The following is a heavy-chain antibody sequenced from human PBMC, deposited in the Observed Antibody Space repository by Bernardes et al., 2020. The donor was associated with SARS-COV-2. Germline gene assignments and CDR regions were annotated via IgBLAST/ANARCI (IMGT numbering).Heavy chain of an antibody. CDR1: GGSISSSSYY. J-gene: IGHJ4*02. V-gene: IGHV4-39*01. Sequence: SETLSLTCTVSGGSISSSSYYWGWIRQPPGKGLEWIGSIYYSGSTYYNPSLKSRVTISVDTSKNQFSLKLSSVTAADTAVYYCARRSGGYLSFTYYFDYWGQGTLVTVSS. CDR3: ARRSGGYLSFTYYFDY. D-gene: IGHD1-26*01. CDR2: IYYSGST.